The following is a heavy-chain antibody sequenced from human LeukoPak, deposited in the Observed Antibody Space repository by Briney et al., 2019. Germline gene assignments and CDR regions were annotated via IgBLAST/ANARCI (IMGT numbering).Heavy chain of an antibody. D-gene: IGHD3-22*01. Sequence: GESLKISCKGSGYSFTTHWIGWVRQVPGKGLEWMGIIYPGDSDSRYSPSFQGQVTISADRSISTAYLQWSSLKASDTAMYYCARLSGSGYFYPSDYWGQGTLVTVSS. CDR2: IYPGDSDS. J-gene: IGHJ4*02. CDR1: GYSFTTHW. V-gene: IGHV5-51*01. CDR3: ARLSGSGYFYPSDY.